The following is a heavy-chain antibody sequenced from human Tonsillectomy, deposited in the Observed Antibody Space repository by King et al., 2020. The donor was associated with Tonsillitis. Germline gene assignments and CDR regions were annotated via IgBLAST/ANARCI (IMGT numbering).Heavy chain of an antibody. CDR3: ARNERWELLNSASFDP. CDR1: CGSISSNNYY. CDR2: IYYSGST. V-gene: IGHV4-39*01. Sequence: QLQESGPGLLKPSETLSLTCIFSCGSISSNNYYWGWIPQPPGKGLQWIGNIYYSGSTSFNPSLKSRFTISVDTSKNQFSLKLRSVTAADTAVYYCARNERWELLNSASFDPWGQGTLVTVSS. J-gene: IGHJ5*02. D-gene: IGHD1-26*01.